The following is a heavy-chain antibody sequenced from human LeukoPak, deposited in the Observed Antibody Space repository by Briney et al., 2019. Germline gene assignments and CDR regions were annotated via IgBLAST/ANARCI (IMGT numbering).Heavy chain of an antibody. Sequence: GGSLRLSCAASGFTFSSFATSWVRQAPGKGLEWVSAISGSGGSTYYADSVKGRFTISRDNSKNTLYLQMNSLRAEDTAVYYCAKFFVGVASPFDYWGQGTLVTVSS. CDR2: ISGSGGST. V-gene: IGHV3-23*01. D-gene: IGHD3-3*01. J-gene: IGHJ4*02. CDR1: GFTFSSFA. CDR3: AKFFVGVASPFDY.